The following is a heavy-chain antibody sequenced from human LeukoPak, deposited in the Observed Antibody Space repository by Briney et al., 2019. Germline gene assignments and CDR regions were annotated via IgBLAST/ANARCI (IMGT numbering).Heavy chain of an antibody. D-gene: IGHD3-3*01. CDR1: GFTFDDYA. Sequence: PGRSLRLSCAASGFTFDDYAMHWVRQAPGKGLEWVSGISWNSGSIGYADSVKGRFTISRDNAKNSLYLQMNSLRAEDTALYYCAKVGKVGYYDFWSGYYTAEYYMDVWGKGTTVTVSS. V-gene: IGHV3-9*01. CDR2: ISWNSGSI. CDR3: AKVGKVGYYDFWSGYYTAEYYMDV. J-gene: IGHJ6*03.